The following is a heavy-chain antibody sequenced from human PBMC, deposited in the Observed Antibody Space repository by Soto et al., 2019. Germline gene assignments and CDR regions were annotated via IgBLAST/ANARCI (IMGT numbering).Heavy chain of an antibody. Sequence: ASVKVSCKASGYTFTGYYMHWVRSAPGQGLEWMGWINPNSGGTNYAQKFQGRVTMTRDTSISTAYMELSRLRSDDTAVYYCAREGKDIVVVPAAHWGQGTLVTSPQ. J-gene: IGHJ4*02. V-gene: IGHV1-2*02. CDR1: GYTFTGYY. D-gene: IGHD2-2*01. CDR3: AREGKDIVVVPAAH. CDR2: INPNSGGT.